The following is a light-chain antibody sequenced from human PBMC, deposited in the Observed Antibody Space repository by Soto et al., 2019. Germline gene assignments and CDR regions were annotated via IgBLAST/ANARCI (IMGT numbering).Light chain of an antibody. Sequence: VVPQSPSVVAVSLRKGPTLSCRASQSVSTDLAWYQHKPGQAPRLLIYGASNRATGVAARFSGSGSGTDFTLPISRLEPDDFAVYYCQQCGSWWTFGQGTKVDIK. J-gene: IGKJ1*01. CDR3: QQCGSWWT. CDR2: GAS. CDR1: QSVSTD. V-gene: IGKV3-11*01.